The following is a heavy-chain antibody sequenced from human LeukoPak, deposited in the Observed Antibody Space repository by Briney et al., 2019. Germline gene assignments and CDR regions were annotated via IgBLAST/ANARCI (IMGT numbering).Heavy chain of an antibody. D-gene: IGHD3-9*01. CDR1: AFTLSSLW. J-gene: IGHJ4*02. CDR3: ARDVDWILFDY. CDR2: VNREGTTS. Sequence: PGGSLRLSCAASAFTLSSLWMHWVRQVPGKGLVWVSRVNREGTTSAYADSVKGRFTISRDNDKNTLYLQMNSLRVEATAVYYCARDVDWILFDYWGQGTLVTVSS. V-gene: IGHV3-74*01.